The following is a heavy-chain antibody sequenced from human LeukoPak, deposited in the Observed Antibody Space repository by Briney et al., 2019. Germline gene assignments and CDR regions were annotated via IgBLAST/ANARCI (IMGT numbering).Heavy chain of an antibody. CDR3: ARFEYYYDSSGYYSGFDY. D-gene: IGHD3-22*01. V-gene: IGHV3-20*04. CDR1: GFTFDDYG. CDR2: INWNGGST. Sequence: GGSLRLSCAASGFTFDDYGMSWVRQAPGKGLEWVSGINWNGGSTGYADSVKGRFTISRDNAKNSLYLQMNSLRAEDTAVYYCARFEYYYDSSGYYSGFDYWGQGTLVTVSS. J-gene: IGHJ4*02.